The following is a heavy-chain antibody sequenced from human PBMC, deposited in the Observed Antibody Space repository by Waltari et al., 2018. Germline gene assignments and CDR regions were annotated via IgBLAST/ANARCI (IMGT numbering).Heavy chain of an antibody. J-gene: IGHJ1*01. CDR2: IYSGGST. V-gene: IGHV3-53*04. D-gene: IGHD6-19*01. CDR1: GFTVSSHY. Sequence: EVQLVESGGGLVQPGGSLRLPCAAPGFTVSSHYMSWVRQAPGKGLEWGSVIYSGGSTYYADSVKGRFTISRHNSKNTLYLQMNSLRAEDTAVYYCARDTAWLYFQHWGQGTLVTVSS. CDR3: ARDTAWLYFQH.